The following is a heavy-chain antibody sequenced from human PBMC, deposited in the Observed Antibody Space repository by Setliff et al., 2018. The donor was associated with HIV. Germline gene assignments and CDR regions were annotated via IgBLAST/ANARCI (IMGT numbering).Heavy chain of an antibody. CDR3: ARITIFVPGDPYLYGMDV. D-gene: IGHD3-3*02. CDR1: GDSVSSGGFY. Sequence: PSETLSLTCSVSGDSVSSGGFYWSWIRQRPDKGLEWIGHLFYSGTTYYSPSLKSRVIISRDTSENQFSLQLSSVTAADTAVYYCARITIFVPGDPYLYGMDVWGQGTTVTVSS. J-gene: IGHJ6*02. CDR2: LFYSGTT. V-gene: IGHV4-31*03.